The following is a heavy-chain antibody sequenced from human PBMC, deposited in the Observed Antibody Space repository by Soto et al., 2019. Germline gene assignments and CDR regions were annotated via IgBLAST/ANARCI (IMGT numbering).Heavy chain of an antibody. D-gene: IGHD5-18*01. Sequence: TSETLSLTCTVSGGSISSRGYYWGWIRQPPGKGLEWIGTIYYSGSTYYNPSLKSRVTISVDTSKNQFSLKLSSVTAADTAVYYCANLNTGSRDYYYGMDVWGQGTTVTVSS. CDR1: GGSISSRGYY. V-gene: IGHV4-39*01. CDR2: IYYSGST. CDR3: ANLNTGSRDYYYGMDV. J-gene: IGHJ6*02.